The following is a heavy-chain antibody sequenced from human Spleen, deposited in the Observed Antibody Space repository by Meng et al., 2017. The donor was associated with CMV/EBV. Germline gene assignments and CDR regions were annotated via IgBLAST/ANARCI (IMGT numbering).Heavy chain of an antibody. J-gene: IGHJ6*02. V-gene: IGHV4-39*07. CDR3: ARVPGVHCSSTSCLYYYGMDV. CDR1: GGSISSGFYY. D-gene: IGHD2-2*01. CDR2: IYYRGST. Sequence: SETLSLTCTLPGGSISSGFYYWNWIRQHPEKGLEWIGTIYYRGSTYYNPSLKSRVTISVDTSKNQFSLKLSSVTAADTAVYYCARVPGVHCSSTSCLYYYGMDVWGQGTTVTVSS.